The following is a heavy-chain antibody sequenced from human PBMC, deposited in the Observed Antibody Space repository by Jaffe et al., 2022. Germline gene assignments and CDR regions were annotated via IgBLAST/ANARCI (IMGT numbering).Heavy chain of an antibody. V-gene: IGHV4-61*02. CDR1: GGSISSGSYY. Sequence: QVQLQESGPGLVKPSQTLSLTCTVSGGSISSGSYYWSWIRQPAGKGLEWIGRIYTSGSTNYNPSLKSRVTISVDTSKNQFSLKLSSVTAADTAVYYCARDSKYFDWFRFDPWGQGTLVTVSS. CDR3: ARDSKYFDWFRFDP. D-gene: IGHD3-9*01. CDR2: IYTSGST. J-gene: IGHJ5*02.